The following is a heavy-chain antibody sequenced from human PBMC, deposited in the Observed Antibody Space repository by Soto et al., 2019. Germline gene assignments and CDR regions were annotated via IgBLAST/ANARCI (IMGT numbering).Heavy chain of an antibody. CDR3: ARAGGTTVTGLWNFDS. CDR1: GFIFSNYV. V-gene: IGHV3-33*08. J-gene: IGHJ4*02. CDR2: IWYDGTQK. Sequence: GGSLRLSCAASGFIFSNYVMHWVRQAPGKGLEWLAAIWYDGTQKYYADSVKGRFIISRDNSKKTLYLEMNSLRAEDTAVYYCARAGGTTVTGLWNFDSWGQGTLVTVYS. D-gene: IGHD4-17*01.